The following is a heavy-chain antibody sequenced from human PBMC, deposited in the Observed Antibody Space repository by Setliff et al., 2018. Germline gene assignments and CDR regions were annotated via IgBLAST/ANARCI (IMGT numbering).Heavy chain of an antibody. J-gene: IGHJ4*02. CDR1: GASISSGNDF. CDR2: IYYSGST. CDR3: ARRATYYNFWSGYYDY. Sequence: ETLSLTCSVSGASISSGNDFWNWIRQPAGKGLEWIGSIYYSGSTYYNPSLKSRVTISVDTSKNQFSLKLSSVTAADTAVYYCARRATYYNFWSGYYDYWGQGTLVTVSS. D-gene: IGHD3-3*01. V-gene: IGHV4-39*07.